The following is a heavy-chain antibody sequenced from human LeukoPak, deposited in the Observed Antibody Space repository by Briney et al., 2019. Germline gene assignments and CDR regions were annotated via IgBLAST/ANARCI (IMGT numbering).Heavy chain of an antibody. CDR2: ISSSSSYI. CDR1: GFTFSSYE. CDR3: ARASRDSSSWYFDY. Sequence: GGSLRLSCAASGFTFSSYEMNWVRQAPGKGLEWVSSISSSSSYIYYADSVKGRFTISRDNAKNSLYLQMNSLRAEDTAVYYCARASRDSSSWYFDYWGQGTLVTVSS. D-gene: IGHD6-13*01. J-gene: IGHJ4*02. V-gene: IGHV3-21*01.